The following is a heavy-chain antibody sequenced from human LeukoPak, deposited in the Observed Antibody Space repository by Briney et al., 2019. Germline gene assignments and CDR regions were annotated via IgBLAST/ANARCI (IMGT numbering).Heavy chain of an antibody. Sequence: PGGSLRLSCAASGFTFSSHGMHWVRQAPGKGLEWVAFIWSDGSNKQYAETVKSRFTISRDSSKNTLYLQMNSLRAEDTAVYYCARDLDSGSSSYYHYYAMDVWGQGTTVTVSS. V-gene: IGHV3-33*01. CDR3: ARDLDSGSSSYYHYYAMDV. J-gene: IGHJ6*02. CDR1: GFTFSSHG. D-gene: IGHD1-26*01. CDR2: IWSDGSNK.